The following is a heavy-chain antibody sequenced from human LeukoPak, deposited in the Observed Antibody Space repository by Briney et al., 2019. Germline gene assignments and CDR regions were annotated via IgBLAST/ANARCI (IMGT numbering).Heavy chain of an antibody. J-gene: IGHJ4*02. Sequence: SETLSLTCALSGYSISSGYYWGWIRQPPGKGLEWIGSIYHSGSTYYNPSLKSRVTISVDTSKNQFSLKLSSVTAADTAVYYCATSYYGSGSYYSLYFVYWGQGTLVTVSS. CDR1: GYSISSGYY. D-gene: IGHD3-10*01. CDR3: ATSYYGSGSYYSLYFVY. V-gene: IGHV4-38-2*01. CDR2: IYHSGST.